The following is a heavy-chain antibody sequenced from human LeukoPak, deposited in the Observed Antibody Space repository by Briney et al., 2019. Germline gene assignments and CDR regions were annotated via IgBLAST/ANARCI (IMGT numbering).Heavy chain of an antibody. CDR3: ARHLGMSTMDY. CDR1: GGSISVSDYY. J-gene: IGHJ4*02. V-gene: IGHV4-39*01. CDR2: FFYSGST. Sequence: SETLSLTCSVSGGSISVSDYYWGWIRQPPGKGLGWIGNFFYSGSTYYNPSLKSRVTISVDTSKNQFSLNLRSVTAADTAVYYCARHLGMSTMDYWGQGTLVTVSS. D-gene: IGHD5/OR15-5a*01.